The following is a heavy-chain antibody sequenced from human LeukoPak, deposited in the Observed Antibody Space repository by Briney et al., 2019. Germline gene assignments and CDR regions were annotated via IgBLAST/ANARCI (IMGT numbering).Heavy chain of an antibody. V-gene: IGHV3-33*08. CDR2: IWYGGSNK. J-gene: IGHJ3*02. Sequence: GGSLRLSCAASGFTFSSYGMHWVRQAPGKGLEWVAVIWYGGSNKYYADSVKGRFTISRDNSKNTLYLQMNSLRAEDTAVYYCAADVGGAFDIWGQGTMVTVSS. CDR1: GFTFSSYG. CDR3: AADVGGAFDI. D-gene: IGHD2-15*01.